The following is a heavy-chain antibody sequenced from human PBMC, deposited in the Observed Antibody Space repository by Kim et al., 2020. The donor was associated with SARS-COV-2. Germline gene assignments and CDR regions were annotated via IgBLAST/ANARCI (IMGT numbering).Heavy chain of an antibody. J-gene: IGHJ3*02. D-gene: IGHD3-10*01. Sequence: SETLSLTCAVYGGSFSGYYWSWIRQPPGKGLEWIGEINHSGSTNYNPPLKSRVTISVATSKNQSSLNLSSVTAADTAAYYCARDATTMVRGAGYAFDIWG. CDR2: INHSGST. CDR3: ARDATTMVRGAGYAFDI. CDR1: GGSFSGYY. V-gene: IGHV4-34*01.